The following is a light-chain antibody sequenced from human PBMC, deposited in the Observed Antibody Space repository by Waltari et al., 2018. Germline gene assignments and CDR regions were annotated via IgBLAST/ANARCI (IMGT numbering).Light chain of an antibody. CDR1: SSNIGGNP. CDR2: SNA. J-gene: IGLJ1*01. V-gene: IGLV1-44*01. CDR3: AACDDSLNGYV. Sequence: QSVLTQPPSASGPPGPRVSISCSGSSSNIGGNPVNWYQQLPGTAPKRLIYSNAERPSGVPDRCSGSKSGTSASLAISGLQSEDEADYYCAACDDSLNGYVFGTGTKVTVL.